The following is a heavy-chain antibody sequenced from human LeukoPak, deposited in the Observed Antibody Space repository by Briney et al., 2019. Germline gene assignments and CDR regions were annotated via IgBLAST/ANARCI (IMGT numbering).Heavy chain of an antibody. V-gene: IGHV1-46*01. CDR3: ARDLSLTFYDYVWGSKGLNY. D-gene: IGHD3-16*01. Sequence: GASVKVSCKASGYTFTSYYMHWVRQAPGQGIEWMGIINPSGGSTSYAQKFQGRVTMTRDTSRSTVYMELSSLRSEDTAVYYCARDLSLTFYDYVWGSKGLNYWGQGTLVTVSS. CDR2: INPSGGST. CDR1: GYTFTSYY. J-gene: IGHJ4*02.